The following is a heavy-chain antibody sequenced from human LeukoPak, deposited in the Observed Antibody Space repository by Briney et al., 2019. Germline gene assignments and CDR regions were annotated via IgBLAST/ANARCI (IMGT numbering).Heavy chain of an antibody. CDR2: ISWNSGSI. CDR3: AKDAVALLDY. D-gene: IGHD4-23*01. V-gene: IGHV3-9*01. J-gene: IGHJ4*02. Sequence: GGSLRLSCAASGFTFDDYALHWGRQAPGKGLEWVSGISWNSGSIGYADSVKGRFTISRDNAKNSLYLQMNSLRAEDTALYYCAKDAVALLDYWGQGTLVTVSS. CDR1: GFTFDDYA.